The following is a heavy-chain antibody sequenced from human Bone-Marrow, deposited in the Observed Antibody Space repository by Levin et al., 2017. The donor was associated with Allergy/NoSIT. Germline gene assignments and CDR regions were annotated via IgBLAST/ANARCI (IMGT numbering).Heavy chain of an antibody. CDR2: MFYTGNT. J-gene: IGHJ5*02. CDR1: GDSIRSSY. Sequence: SQTLSLTCSVSGDSIRSSYWSWIRQFPDKGLEWLGYMFYTGNTDCNPSLRSRVSMSLDTSKNQFSLQLKSVTAADTAVYYCARLSGYSTTAVGWFDPWGQGTLVSVSS. D-gene: IGHD5-12*01. CDR3: ARLSGYSTTAVGWFDP. V-gene: IGHV4-59*01.